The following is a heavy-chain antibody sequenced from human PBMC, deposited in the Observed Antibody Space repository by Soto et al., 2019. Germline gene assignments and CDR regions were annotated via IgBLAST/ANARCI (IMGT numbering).Heavy chain of an antibody. D-gene: IGHD2-15*01. CDR1: GFTFSSYA. CDR2: ISGSGGST. V-gene: IGHV3-23*01. CDR3: AKGPRVVVVAARPPDY. Sequence: GSLRLSCAASGFTFSSYAMSWVRQAPGKGLEWVSAISGSGGSTYYADSVKGRFTISRDNSKNTLYLQMNSLRAEDTAVYYCAKGPRVVVVAARPPDYWGQGTLVTVSS. J-gene: IGHJ4*02.